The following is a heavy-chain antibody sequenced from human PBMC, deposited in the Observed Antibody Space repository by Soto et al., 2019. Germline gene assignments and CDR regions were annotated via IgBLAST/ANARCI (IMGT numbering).Heavy chain of an antibody. CDR1: GGTFSSYA. CDR3: ARDDVLMDTAMPGSFDY. D-gene: IGHD5-18*01. V-gene: IGHV1-69*01. Sequence: QVQLVQSGAEVKKPGSSVKVSCKASGGTFSSYAISWVRQAPGQGLEWMGGIIPIFGTANYAQKFQGRVTITADESTSTAYMELSSLRSEDTAVYYCARDDVLMDTAMPGSFDYWGQGTLVTVSS. CDR2: IIPIFGTA. J-gene: IGHJ4*02.